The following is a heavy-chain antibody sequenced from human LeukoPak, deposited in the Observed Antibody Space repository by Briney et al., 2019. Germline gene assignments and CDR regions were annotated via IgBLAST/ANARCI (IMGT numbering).Heavy chain of an antibody. J-gene: IGHJ4*02. V-gene: IGHV1-18*01. CDR1: GYTFTSYG. CDR3: ARESNGGYGFDY. CDR2: ISSYNGNT. D-gene: IGHD5-12*01. Sequence: GASVKVSCKASGYTFTSYGISWVRQAPGQGLEWMGWISSYNGNTNYAQKLQGRVTMTRDTSASTAYMELRSLKSDDTAVYYCARESNGGYGFDYWGQGTPVTVAS.